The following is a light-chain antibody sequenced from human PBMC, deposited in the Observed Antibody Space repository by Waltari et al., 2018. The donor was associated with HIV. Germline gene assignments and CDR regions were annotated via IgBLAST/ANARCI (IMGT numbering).Light chain of an antibody. Sequence: NFMLTQPHSVSESPGKTVTISCTRSSGNIASYYVQWYQQRPDSAPTTVIYEDNKRPSGVPDRFSGSIDSSSNSSSLTISGLKTEDEAYYYCQSYYLTNVVFGGGTKLTVL. CDR2: EDN. J-gene: IGLJ2*01. CDR3: QSYYLTNVV. V-gene: IGLV6-57*04. CDR1: SGNIASYY.